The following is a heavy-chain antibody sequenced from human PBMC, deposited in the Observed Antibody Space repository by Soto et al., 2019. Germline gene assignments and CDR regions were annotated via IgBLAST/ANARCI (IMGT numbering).Heavy chain of an antibody. Sequence: PGGSLRLSCAASGFTFSSYGMHWVRQAPGKGLEWVAVISYDGSNKYYADSVKGRFTISRDNSKNTLYLQMNSLRAEDTAVYYCAKDDVSWLQLPHYFDYWGQGTLVTVSS. CDR2: ISYDGSNK. J-gene: IGHJ4*02. D-gene: IGHD5-12*01. CDR3: AKDDVSWLQLPHYFDY. V-gene: IGHV3-30*18. CDR1: GFTFSSYG.